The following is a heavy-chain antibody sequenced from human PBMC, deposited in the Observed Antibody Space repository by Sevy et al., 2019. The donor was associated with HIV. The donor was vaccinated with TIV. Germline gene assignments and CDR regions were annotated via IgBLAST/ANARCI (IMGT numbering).Heavy chain of an antibody. J-gene: IGHJ4*02. CDR3: AREIGSGNSF. CDR1: GFTFSSFW. D-gene: IGHD6-19*01. CDR2: IKQDGSEK. V-gene: IGHV3-7*01. Sequence: GGSLRLSCAASGFTFSSFWMHWVRQAPGKGLEWVANIKQDGSEKYYVDSVKGRLTISRDNAKNSLYLQMNSLRAEDTAVYYCAREIGSGNSFWGQGTLVTVSS.